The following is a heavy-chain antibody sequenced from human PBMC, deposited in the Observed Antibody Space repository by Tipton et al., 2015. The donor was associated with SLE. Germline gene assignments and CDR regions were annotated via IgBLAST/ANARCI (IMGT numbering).Heavy chain of an antibody. J-gene: IGHJ4*02. CDR3: ARLSWIQLHFDY. Sequence: TLSLTCTVSGGSISSSSYYWGWIRQPPGKGLEWIGSIYYSGSTYYNPSLKSRATISVDTSKNQFSLKLSSVTAADTAVYYCARLSWIQLHFDYWGQGTLVTVPS. D-gene: IGHD5-18*01. CDR2: IYYSGST. V-gene: IGHV4-39*01. CDR1: GGSISSSSYY.